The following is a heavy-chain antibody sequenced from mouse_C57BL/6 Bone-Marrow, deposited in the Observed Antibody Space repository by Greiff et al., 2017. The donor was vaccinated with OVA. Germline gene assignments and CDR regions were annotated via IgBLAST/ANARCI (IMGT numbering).Heavy chain of an antibody. Sequence: EVKLVESGGDLVKPGGSLKLSCAASGFTFSSYGMSWVRQTPDTRLEWVATISSGGGYTYYPDRVKGRFTISRDNAKNTLYLQMSSLKAEDTAMYYCARQGDYWGQGTSVTVSS. CDR3: ARQGDY. CDR1: GFTFSSYG. CDR2: ISSGGGYT. J-gene: IGHJ4*01. V-gene: IGHV5-6*01.